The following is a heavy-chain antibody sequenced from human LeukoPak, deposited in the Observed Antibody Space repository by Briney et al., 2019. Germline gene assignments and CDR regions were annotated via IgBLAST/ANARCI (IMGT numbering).Heavy chain of an antibody. J-gene: IGHJ4*02. CDR3: ARDCEGRYYDSSGYYYPDY. D-gene: IGHD3-22*01. Sequence: ASVKVSCKASGYTFTSYAMNWVRQAPGQGLEWMGWINTNTGDPTYAQGFTGRFVFSLDTSVSTAYLQISSLKAEDTAVYYCARDCEGRYYDSSGYYYPDYWGQGTLVTVSS. V-gene: IGHV7-4-1*02. CDR2: INTNTGDP. CDR1: GYTFTSYA.